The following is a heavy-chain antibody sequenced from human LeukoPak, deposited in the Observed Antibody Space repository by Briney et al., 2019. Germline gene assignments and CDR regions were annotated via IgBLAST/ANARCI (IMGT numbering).Heavy chain of an antibody. CDR2: ISSSSSYI. CDR1: GFTFSSYN. Sequence: GGSLRLSCAASGFTFSSYNMNWVRQAPGKGLEWVSSISSSSSYIFYADSVKGRFTISRDNAKNSLYLQMNSLRAEDTAVYHCASSDYGGFDYWGQVTLVTVSS. D-gene: IGHD4-17*01. CDR3: ASSDYGGFDY. J-gene: IGHJ4*02. V-gene: IGHV3-21*01.